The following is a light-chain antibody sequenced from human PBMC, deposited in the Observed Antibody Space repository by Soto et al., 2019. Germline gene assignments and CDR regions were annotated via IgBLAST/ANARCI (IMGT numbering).Light chain of an antibody. CDR3: QQSYSNPFT. CDR2: AAS. J-gene: IGKJ3*01. CDR1: QSIGGY. Sequence: DIQMTQSPSSLSASVGDRVTVTCPSSQSIGGYLNWYQQKPGKAPKLLMHAASTLQSGVPSRFSGSGSGTDYTLTISSLQPEDFATYCCQQSYSNPFTFGPGTQVEIK. V-gene: IGKV1-39*01.